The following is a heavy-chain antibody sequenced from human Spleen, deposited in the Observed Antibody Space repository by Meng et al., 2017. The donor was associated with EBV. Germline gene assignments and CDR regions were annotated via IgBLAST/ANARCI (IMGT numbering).Heavy chain of an antibody. D-gene: IGHD6-13*01. CDR2: INHSGST. CDR1: CESFSGFY. CDR3: ARGKWQQMANLDF. V-gene: IGHV4-34*01. Sequence: VPPQQWGAGLLKSSETLSLTCAVSCESFSGFYWSWIRQPPGKALEWIGEINHSGSTNYNPSLKSRVTISVDTSRNQFSLRLTSVTAADTGVYYCARGKWQQMANLDFWGPGTLVTVSS. J-gene: IGHJ4*02.